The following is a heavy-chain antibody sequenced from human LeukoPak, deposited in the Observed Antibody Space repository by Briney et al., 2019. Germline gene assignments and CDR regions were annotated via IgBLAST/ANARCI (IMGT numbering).Heavy chain of an antibody. CDR3: SCVNYYCGGKNNWFDP. D-gene: IGHD2-21*01. CDR2: ISSNYSTI. V-gene: IGHV3-11*01. CDR1: GFTFSDYY. Sequence: PGGSLRLSCAVSGFTFSDYYMSWIRQAPAKGREWGSYISSNYSTIYYADSVKGRCTTSRDNAKNSLYLPMKSLRAEDTAVYYCSCVNYYCGGKNNWFDPWGQGTLVTVSS. J-gene: IGHJ5*02.